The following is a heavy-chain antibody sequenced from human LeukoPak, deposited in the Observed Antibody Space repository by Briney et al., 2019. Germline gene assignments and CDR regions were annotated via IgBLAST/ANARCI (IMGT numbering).Heavy chain of an antibody. CDR2: INPSGGNT. D-gene: IGHD2-2*01. J-gene: IGHJ3*02. V-gene: IGHV1-46*01. CDR3: ARSPGSVVPAAMRGAFDI. CDR1: GYTFTSYY. Sequence: ASVKVSCKASGYTFTSYYMHWVRQAPGQGLEWMGIINPSGGNTSYAQKFQGRVTMTRDTSTSTVYMELSSLRSEDTAVYYCARSPGSVVPAAMRGAFDIWGQGTMVTVSS.